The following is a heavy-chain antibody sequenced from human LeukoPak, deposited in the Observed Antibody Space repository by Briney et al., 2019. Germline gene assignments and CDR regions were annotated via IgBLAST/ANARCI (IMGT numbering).Heavy chain of an antibody. D-gene: IGHD5-12*01. Sequence: GASVKVSCKASGYTFTSYDINWVRQDTGPGIEWMGWMNPNSGNTGYAQKFQGRVTMTSNTSRSTAYMELSSLRSEETAVYYCARSPYGGYGGIFDYWGQGTLVTVSS. CDR2: MNPNSGNT. CDR1: GYTFTSYD. V-gene: IGHV1-8*01. CDR3: ARSPYGGYGGIFDY. J-gene: IGHJ4*02.